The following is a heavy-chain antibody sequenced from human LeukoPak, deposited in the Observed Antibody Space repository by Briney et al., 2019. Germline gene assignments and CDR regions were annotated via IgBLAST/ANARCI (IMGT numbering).Heavy chain of an antibody. D-gene: IGHD4-11*01. CDR3: ARLPRPTTVDSNAFDI. Sequence: SETLSLTCSVSGGSISNSNCYWAWIHQPPGKGLEWIGTIFYTGSTYYNPSLKSRVTMSVDTSKNQFSLKLSSVTAADTAVYYCARLPRPTTVDSNAFDIWGRGTMVTVSS. J-gene: IGHJ3*02. CDR1: GGSISNSNCY. CDR2: IFYTGST. V-gene: IGHV4-39*01.